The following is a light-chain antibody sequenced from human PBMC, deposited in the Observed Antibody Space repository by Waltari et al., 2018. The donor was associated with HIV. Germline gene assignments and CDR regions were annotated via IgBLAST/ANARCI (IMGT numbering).Light chain of an antibody. V-gene: IGLV5-45*01. CDR2: YRSDADK. CDR3: MIWHSSAWV. CDR1: SGINVGTYR. Sequence: QAVLTQPASLSASPGASASLTGTLRSGINVGTYRIYWHQQEPGSHPRYLLRYRSDADKEQGSGVPSRFAGSKDASANAGILLISGLQSEDEADYYCMIWHSSAWVFGGGTKLTVL. J-gene: IGLJ3*02.